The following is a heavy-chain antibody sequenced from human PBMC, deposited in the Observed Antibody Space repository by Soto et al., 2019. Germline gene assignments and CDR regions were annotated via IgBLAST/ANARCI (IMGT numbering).Heavy chain of an antibody. J-gene: IGHJ4*02. CDR1: GYTFNNYF. CDR2: INTSGDTT. D-gene: IGHD2-21*02. Sequence: QVQLVQSGAEVKKPGASVTVSCKASGYTFNNYFMHWVRQGPGQGLEWMGIINTSGDTTSYAQRFRGRVTMTRDTSTSTLYMVLSSLTSEDTAVYYCGRSLAVTAIDHWGQGTLVTVSS. CDR3: GRSLAVTAIDH. V-gene: IGHV1-46*02.